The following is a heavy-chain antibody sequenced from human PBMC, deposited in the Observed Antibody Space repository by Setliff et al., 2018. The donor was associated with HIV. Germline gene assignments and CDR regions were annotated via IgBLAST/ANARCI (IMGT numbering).Heavy chain of an antibody. CDR2: IDDSGSI. D-gene: IGHD3-10*01. V-gene: IGHV4-34*01. CDR1: TESLTRYD. J-gene: IGHJ5*02. CDR3: ARVKSIKTTLVRLWPRFDL. Sequence: PSETLSLTCAVYTESLTRYDWAWIRQSPEKGLEWIGGIDDSGSIIYNPSLQSRVTMSVDTSENQFSLKVRSLTAADTGLYYCARVKSIKTTLVRLWPRFDLWGQGTQVTVSS.